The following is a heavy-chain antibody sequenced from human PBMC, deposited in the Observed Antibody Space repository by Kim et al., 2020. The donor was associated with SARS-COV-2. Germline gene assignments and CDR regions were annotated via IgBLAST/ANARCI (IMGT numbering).Heavy chain of an antibody. CDR2: IGGSTGTI. CDR3: ATYDTLY. CDR1: GFTFSSYG. D-gene: IGHD2-21*01. Sequence: GGSLRLSCAAAGFTFSSYGMNWVRQAPGKGLEWVSYIGGSTGTIKYADSVKGRFTISRDNAKNSLYLQMSSLRDEDTAVYYCATYDTLYWGQGTLVTVSS. V-gene: IGHV3-48*02. J-gene: IGHJ4*02.